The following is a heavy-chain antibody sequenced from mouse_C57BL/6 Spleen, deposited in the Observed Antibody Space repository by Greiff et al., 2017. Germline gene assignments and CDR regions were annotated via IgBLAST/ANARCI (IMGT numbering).Heavy chain of an antibody. J-gene: IGHJ1*03. CDR2: IDPSDSYT. CDR1: GYTFTSYW. CDR3: AFLPFLPWYFDV. Sequence: VQLQQPGAELVMPGASVKLSCKASGYTFTSYWMHWVKQRPGQGLEWIGEIDPSDSYTNYNQKFKGKSTLTVDKSSSTAYMQLSSLTSEDSAVYYCAFLPFLPWYFDVWGTGTTVTVSS. V-gene: IGHV1-69*01.